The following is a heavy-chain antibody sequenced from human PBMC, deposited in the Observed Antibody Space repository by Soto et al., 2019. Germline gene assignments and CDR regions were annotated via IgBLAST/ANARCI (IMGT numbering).Heavy chain of an antibody. CDR1: GYTFTSYD. V-gene: IGHV1-8*01. J-gene: IGHJ5*02. Sequence: QVKLVQSGAEVKKPGASVKVSCKASGYTFTSYDINWVRQATGQGLEWMGWMNPNSGNTAYAQKFLARVTKTRNTSISTAYMERSSLSSEDTAVYYCPREWTRGFDPWGQGTLVTVSS. CDR2: MNPNSGNT. D-gene: IGHD2-8*01. CDR3: PREWTRGFDP.